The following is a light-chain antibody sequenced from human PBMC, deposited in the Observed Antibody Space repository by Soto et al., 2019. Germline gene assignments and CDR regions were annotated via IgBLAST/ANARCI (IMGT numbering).Light chain of an antibody. J-gene: IGKJ5*01. CDR2: GAS. CDR3: QQYHYWPIT. Sequence: EIVMTQSPATLSVSPGERATLSCRASQSVSSNLAWYQQKPGQAPRLLIYGASTRATGIPARFSGSGSGTEFTLTISSLQSEDFAVYLCQQYHYWPITFGQGTRLENK. V-gene: IGKV3D-15*01. CDR1: QSVSSN.